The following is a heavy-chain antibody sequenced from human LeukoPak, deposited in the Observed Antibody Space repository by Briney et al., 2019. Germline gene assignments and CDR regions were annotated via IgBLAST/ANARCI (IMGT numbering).Heavy chain of an antibody. CDR1: GGTFSGYY. CDR3: ARDGGPNIYWFDP. V-gene: IGHV4-34*01. Sequence: SETLSLTCAPSGGTFSGYYVLWVRQAPGKGLEWLGEVGHSGLTNYKPSLKSRLTISLDMSKNQCSLRLTAVTAADTAVFYGARDGGPNIYWFDPWGQGTLVTVSS. J-gene: IGHJ5*02. D-gene: IGHD2/OR15-2a*01. CDR2: VGHSGLT.